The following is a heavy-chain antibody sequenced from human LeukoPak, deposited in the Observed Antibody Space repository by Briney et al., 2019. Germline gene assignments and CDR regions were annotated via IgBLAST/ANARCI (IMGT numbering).Heavy chain of an antibody. J-gene: IGHJ4*02. V-gene: IGHV6-1*01. CDR3: ARDHGLTVVRGVIITQYYFDY. CDR1: GDSVSSNSVT. D-gene: IGHD3-10*01. CDR2: TYYRSKWYN. Sequence: SQTLSLTCAISGDSVSSNSVTWNWIRQSPSRGLEWLGRTYYRSKWYNDYAVSVKSRITINSDTSKNQFSLQLNSVTPEDTAVYYCARDHGLTVVRGVIITQYYFDYWGQGTLVTVSS.